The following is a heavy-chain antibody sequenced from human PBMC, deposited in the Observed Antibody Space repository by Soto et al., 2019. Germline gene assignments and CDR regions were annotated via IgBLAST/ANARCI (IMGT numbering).Heavy chain of an antibody. V-gene: IGHV4-59*01. Sequence: QVQLQESGPGLVKPSETLSLTCTVSGGSISSYYWSWIRQTPGNGLEWIGYISYSGSTYYNPSLKSRVTMSVDTSKNQFSLKLSSMTAADTAVYYCARGYSGYAEVDNWGQGTLVTVSS. CDR1: GGSISSYY. J-gene: IGHJ4*02. D-gene: IGHD5-12*01. CDR2: ISYSGST. CDR3: ARGYSGYAEVDN.